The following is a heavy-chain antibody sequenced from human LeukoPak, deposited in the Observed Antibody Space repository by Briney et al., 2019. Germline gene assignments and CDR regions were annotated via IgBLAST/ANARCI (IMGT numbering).Heavy chain of an antibody. V-gene: IGHV4-34*01. CDR1: GGSFSGYY. CDR3: ARALGGIAARLYPY. J-gene: IGHJ4*02. D-gene: IGHD6-6*01. Sequence: SETLSLTCAVYGGSFSGYYWSWIRQPPGKGLEWIGEINHSGSTNYNPSLKSRVTISVDTSKNQFSLKLSSVTAADTAVYYCARALGGIAARLYPYWGQGTLVTVSS. CDR2: INHSGST.